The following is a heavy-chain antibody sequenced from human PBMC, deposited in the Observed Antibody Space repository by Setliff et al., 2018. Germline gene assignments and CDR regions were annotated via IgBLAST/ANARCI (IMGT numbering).Heavy chain of an antibody. Sequence: ASVKVSCKASGYTFSIYGIAWVRQAPGQGLEWMGWISPYNGYIIYAHKFQGRVTMTTDTSTGTADMELRNLRSDDTAVYYCATDVNQWDPTYMDVWGEGTTVTVSS. CDR1: GYTFSIYG. V-gene: IGHV1-18*01. D-gene: IGHD1-26*01. CDR3: ATDVNQWDPTYMDV. J-gene: IGHJ6*03. CDR2: ISPYNGYI.